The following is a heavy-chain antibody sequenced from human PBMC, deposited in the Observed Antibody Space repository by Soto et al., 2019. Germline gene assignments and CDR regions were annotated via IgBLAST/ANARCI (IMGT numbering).Heavy chain of an antibody. CDR3: ARAGQYYDASGYAN. D-gene: IGHD3-22*01. CDR2: ISAYNGNT. J-gene: IGHJ4*02. Sequence: QVTLVQSGTEVKKPGASIKVSCKASGYSFATSGMSWVRQAPGQGLEWMGWISAYNGNTNYDQNLQDRVTMTTDTSTNPAYLEVRNLRSDDTAVYYCARAGQYYDASGYANWGQGTLVTVSS. CDR1: GYSFATSG. V-gene: IGHV1-18*01.